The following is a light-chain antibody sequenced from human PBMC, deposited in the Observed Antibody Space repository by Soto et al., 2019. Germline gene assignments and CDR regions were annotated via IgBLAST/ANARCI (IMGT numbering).Light chain of an antibody. CDR1: SRDVGAYNY. J-gene: IGLJ1*01. CDR2: EVS. Sequence: QSALTQPASVSGSPGQSITISCTGTSRDVGAYNYVSWYQQHPGKAPKLMIYEVSNRPSGVSHRFSGSKSDNTASLTISGLQTDDEADYYCSSYTSSRTLVFGTGTKVTVL. CDR3: SSYTSSRTLV. V-gene: IGLV2-14*01.